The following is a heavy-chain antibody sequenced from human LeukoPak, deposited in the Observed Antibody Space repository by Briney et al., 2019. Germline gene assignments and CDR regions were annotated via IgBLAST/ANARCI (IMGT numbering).Heavy chain of an antibody. D-gene: IGHD6-19*01. J-gene: IGHJ4*02. CDR3: AKRGYSSGWYDY. CDR2: FDPEDGET. Sequence: ASVKVSCKVSGYTLTELSMHWVRQAPGKGLEWMGSFDPEDGETIYAQKFQGRVTMTEDTSTDTAYMELSSLRSEDTAVYYCAKRGYSSGWYDYWGQGTLVTVSS. CDR1: GYTLTELS. V-gene: IGHV1-24*01.